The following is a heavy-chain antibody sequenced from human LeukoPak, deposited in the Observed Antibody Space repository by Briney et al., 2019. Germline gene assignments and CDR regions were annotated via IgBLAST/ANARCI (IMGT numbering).Heavy chain of an antibody. D-gene: IGHD2-2*02. Sequence: PPGGSLRLSCAASGFTFSSYWMSWVRQAPGKGLEWVANIKQDGSEKYYVDSVKGRFTISRDNAKNSLYLQMNSLRAEDTAVYYCARARDYTSPHYYYYMDVWGKGTTVTVSS. CDR3: ARARDYTSPHYYYYMDV. V-gene: IGHV3-7*01. CDR1: GFTFSSYW. J-gene: IGHJ6*03. CDR2: IKQDGSEK.